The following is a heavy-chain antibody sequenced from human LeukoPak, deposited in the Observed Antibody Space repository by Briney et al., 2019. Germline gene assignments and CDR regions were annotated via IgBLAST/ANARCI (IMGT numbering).Heavy chain of an antibody. Sequence: GGSLRLSCAASGFTLSNYWMHWVRQAPGKGLVWVSRIKTDGVTTNYADSVKGRFTISRDNAKNTLYLQMNSLRAEDTAVYYCARAGITIFGVVLRPMDVWGKGTTVTVSS. CDR2: IKTDGVTT. V-gene: IGHV3-74*01. CDR1: GFTLSNYW. CDR3: ARAGITIFGVVLRPMDV. D-gene: IGHD3-3*01. J-gene: IGHJ6*04.